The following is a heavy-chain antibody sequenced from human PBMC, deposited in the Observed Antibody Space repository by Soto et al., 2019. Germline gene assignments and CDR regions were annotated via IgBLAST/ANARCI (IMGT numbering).Heavy chain of an antibody. Sequence: SETLSLTCAVYGGSFSGYYWSWIRRHPGKGLEWIGEINHSGSTNYNPSLKSRVTISVDTSKNQFSLKLSSVTAADTAVYYCARKVVVPAARGTFDYWGQGTLVTVSS. J-gene: IGHJ4*02. CDR2: INHSGST. CDR1: GGSFSGYY. D-gene: IGHD2-2*01. CDR3: ARKVVVPAARGTFDY. V-gene: IGHV4-34*01.